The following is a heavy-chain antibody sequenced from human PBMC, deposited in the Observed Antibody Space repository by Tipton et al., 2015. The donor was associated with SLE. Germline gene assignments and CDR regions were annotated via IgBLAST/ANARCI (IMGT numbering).Heavy chain of an antibody. CDR3: ARIASKDYFDH. D-gene: IGHD3-3*02. J-gene: IGHJ4*02. CDR2: INSDGSTT. V-gene: IGHV3-74*01. CDR1: GYTFSSYW. Sequence: GSLRLSCAVSGYTFSSYWMHWVRQAPGKGLVWVSRINSDGSTTRYADSVKDRFTISRDNAKNTLYLQMSSLRAEDTAVYYCARIASKDYFDHWGQGTLVIVSS.